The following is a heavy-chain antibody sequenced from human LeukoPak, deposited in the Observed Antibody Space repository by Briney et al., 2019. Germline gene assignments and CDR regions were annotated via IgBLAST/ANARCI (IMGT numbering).Heavy chain of an antibody. CDR2: MNPNSGNT. D-gene: IGHD2-15*01. CDR1: GYTFTSYD. CDR3: GRPGVEGYSGGSCYSGAFDI. V-gene: IGHV1-8*01. Sequence: ASVKVSCKASGYTFTSYDINWVRQATGQGLEWMGWMNPNSGNTGHAQKFQGRVTMTRNTSISTAYMELSSLRSEDTAVYYCGRPGVEGYSGGSCYSGAFDIWGQGTMVTVSS. J-gene: IGHJ3*02.